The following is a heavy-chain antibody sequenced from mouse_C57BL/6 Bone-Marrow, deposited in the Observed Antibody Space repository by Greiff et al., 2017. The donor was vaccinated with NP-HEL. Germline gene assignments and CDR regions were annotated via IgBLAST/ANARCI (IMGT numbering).Heavy chain of an antibody. CDR2: IDPENGDT. J-gene: IGHJ3*01. CDR1: GFNIKDDY. D-gene: IGHD2-13*01. Sequence: EVKLVESGAELVRPGASVKLSCTASGFNIKDDYMHWVKQRPEQGLEWIGWIDPENGDTEYASKFQGKATITADTSSNTAYLQLSSLTSEDTAVYYCTLDYWTWFAYWGQGTLVTVSA. V-gene: IGHV14-4*01. CDR3: TLDYWTWFAY.